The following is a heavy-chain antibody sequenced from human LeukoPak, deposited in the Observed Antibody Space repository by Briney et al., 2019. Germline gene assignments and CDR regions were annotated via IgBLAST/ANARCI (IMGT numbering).Heavy chain of an antibody. CDR1: GGSISSGGYY. CDR3: ARDRSEAYDSSGYYYVGRAFDI. Sequence: SETLSLTCTVSGGSISSGGYYWSWIRQHPGKGLEWIEYIYYSGSTYYNPSLKSRVTISVDTSKNQFSLKLSSVTAADTAVYYCARDRSEAYDSSGYYYVGRAFDIWGQGTMVTVSS. D-gene: IGHD3-22*01. J-gene: IGHJ3*02. V-gene: IGHV4-31*03. CDR2: IYYSGST.